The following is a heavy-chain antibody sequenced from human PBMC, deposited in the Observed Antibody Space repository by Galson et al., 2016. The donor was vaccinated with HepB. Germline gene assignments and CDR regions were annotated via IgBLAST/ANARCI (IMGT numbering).Heavy chain of an antibody. CDR3: AHTRLFAGHWNFDY. CDR1: GFSLSTAGVG. CDR2: IYWHDEK. D-gene: IGHD3-9*01. J-gene: IGHJ4*02. Sequence: PALVKPTQTLTVTCSFSGFSLSTAGVGVGWIRQSPGKALEWLALIYWHDEKNYCPSLVRRLTITKDTSRNQVVLTLTNMHPVDTGTYFCAHTRLFAGHWNFDYWGQGTPVTVSS. V-gene: IGHV2-5*01.